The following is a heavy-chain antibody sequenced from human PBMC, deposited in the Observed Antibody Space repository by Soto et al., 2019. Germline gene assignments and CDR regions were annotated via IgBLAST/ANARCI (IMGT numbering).Heavy chain of an antibody. CDR3: ASVYYGSGSYSDDY. CDR2: IYYSGST. CDR1: GGSISSGGYY. Sequence: SETLSLTCTVSGGSISSGGYYWSWIRQHPGKGLEWIGYIYYSGSTYYNPSLKSRVTISVDTSKNQFSLKLSSVTAADTAVYYCASVYYGSGSYSDDYCGQRTLVTVSS. V-gene: IGHV4-31*03. J-gene: IGHJ4*02. D-gene: IGHD3-10*01.